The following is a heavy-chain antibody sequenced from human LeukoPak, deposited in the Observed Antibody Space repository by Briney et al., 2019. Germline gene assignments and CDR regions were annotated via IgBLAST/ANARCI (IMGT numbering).Heavy chain of an antibody. Sequence: SETLSLTCAVYGGSFSGYYWSWLRQPPGKGLEWIGEINHSGSTNYNPSLKSRVTISVDTSKNQFSLKLSSVTAADTAVYYCASSCSSTSCYAFDIWGQRTMVTVSS. J-gene: IGHJ3*02. CDR2: INHSGST. D-gene: IGHD2-2*01. CDR1: GGSFSGYY. V-gene: IGHV4-34*01. CDR3: ASSCSSTSCYAFDI.